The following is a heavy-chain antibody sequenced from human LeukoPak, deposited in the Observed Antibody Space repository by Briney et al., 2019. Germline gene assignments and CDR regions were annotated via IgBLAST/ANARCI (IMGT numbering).Heavy chain of an antibody. Sequence: SETLSLTCSVYNGSFSGYYWSWIRQPPGKGLEWIGESNQSGSTNYNPSLKSRVTISVDTSKDQFSLRLNSVTAADTAVYYCATSSGRYVGLYDYWGQGTLVTVSS. CDR2: SNQSGST. V-gene: IGHV4-34*01. CDR1: NGSFSGYY. CDR3: ATSSGRYVGLYDY. J-gene: IGHJ4*02. D-gene: IGHD3-16*01.